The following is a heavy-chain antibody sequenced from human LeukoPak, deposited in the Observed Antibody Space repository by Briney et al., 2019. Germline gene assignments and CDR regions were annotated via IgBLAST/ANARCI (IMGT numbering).Heavy chain of an antibody. J-gene: IGHJ4*02. CDR3: ARAKDIVVVPAAMRFDY. Sequence: GGSLRLSCAASGFTFSSYAMHWVRQAPGKGLEWVADISYDGSNKYYADSVKGRFTISRDNSKNTLYLQMNSLRAEDTAVYYCARAKDIVVVPAAMRFDYWGQGTLVTVSS. D-gene: IGHD2-2*01. CDR2: ISYDGSNK. CDR1: GFTFSSYA. V-gene: IGHV3-30-3*01.